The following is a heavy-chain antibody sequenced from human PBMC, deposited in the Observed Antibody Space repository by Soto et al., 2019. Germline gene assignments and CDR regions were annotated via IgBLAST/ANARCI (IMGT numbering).Heavy chain of an antibody. CDR2: INPSGGGT. V-gene: IGHV1-46*01. Sequence: QVQLVQSGAEVKKPGASVKVSCKASGYTFTSYDMHWVRQAHGQGLEWMGIINPSGGGTSYAQKFQGRVTMTRDTSTSTVYMELSRLRSDDTAVYYCAREVYGGGAFDIWGQGTMVTVSS. J-gene: IGHJ3*02. D-gene: IGHD4-17*01. CDR3: AREVYGGGAFDI. CDR1: GYTFTSYD.